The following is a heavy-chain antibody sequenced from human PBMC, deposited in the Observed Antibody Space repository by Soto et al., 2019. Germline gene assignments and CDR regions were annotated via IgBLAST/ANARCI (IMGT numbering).Heavy chain of an antibody. V-gene: IGHV1-18*01. CDR3: ARRYGDPSSSAGFDY. D-gene: IGHD4-17*01. Sequence: QVQLVQSGSEVKKSGASVKLSCKASGYAFTVYSVSWVRQAPGQGLEWLGSISTYGGKTYYIQSLQGRVTMTTDSSTSTAYLDLRSLRPDDTAIYFCARRYGDPSSSAGFDYWGQGTLVTVSS. CDR2: ISTYGGKT. J-gene: IGHJ4*02. CDR1: GYAFTVYS.